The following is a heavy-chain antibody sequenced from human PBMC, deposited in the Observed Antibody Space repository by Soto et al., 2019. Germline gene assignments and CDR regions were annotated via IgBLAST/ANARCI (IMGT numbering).Heavy chain of an antibody. J-gene: IGHJ4*02. CDR1: GGSISSYY. CDR2: IYYSGST. D-gene: IGHD3-10*01. CDR3: ARGVRKWFGESLKFDY. V-gene: IGHV4-59*01. Sequence: PSETLSLTCTVSGGSISSYYWSWIRQPPGKGLEWIGYIYYSGSTNYNPSLKSRVTISVDTSKNQFSLKLSSVTAADTAVYYCARGVRKWFGESLKFDYWGQGTLVTVSS.